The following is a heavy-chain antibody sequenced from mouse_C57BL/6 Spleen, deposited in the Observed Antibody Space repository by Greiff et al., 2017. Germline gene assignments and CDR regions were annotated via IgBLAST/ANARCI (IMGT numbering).Heavy chain of an antibody. CDR3: ARSGDYDGYYYAMDY. Sequence: VQLQQSDAELVKPGASVKISCKVSGYTFTDHTIHWMKQRPEQGLEWIGYIYPRDGSTKYNEKFKGKATLTADKSSSTAYMQLSSLTSEDSAVYYCARSGDYDGYYYAMDYWGQGTSVTVSS. J-gene: IGHJ4*01. V-gene: IGHV1-78*01. CDR2: IYPRDGST. D-gene: IGHD1-2*01. CDR1: GYTFTDHT.